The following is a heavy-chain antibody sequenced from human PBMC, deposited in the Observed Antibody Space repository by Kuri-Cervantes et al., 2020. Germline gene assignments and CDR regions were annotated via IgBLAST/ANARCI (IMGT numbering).Heavy chain of an antibody. CDR3: ASEDYDILTGPIDY. V-gene: IGHV4-30-4*01. CDR1: GGSVNIDPYY. Sequence: SETLSLTCSVSGGSVNIDPYYWSWVRQPPGKGLEWIGYIYYSGSTYYNPSLKSLVTISVDTSKNQFSLKLSSVTAADTAVYYCASEDYDILTGPIDYWGQGTLVTVSS. J-gene: IGHJ4*02. D-gene: IGHD3-9*01. CDR2: IYYSGST.